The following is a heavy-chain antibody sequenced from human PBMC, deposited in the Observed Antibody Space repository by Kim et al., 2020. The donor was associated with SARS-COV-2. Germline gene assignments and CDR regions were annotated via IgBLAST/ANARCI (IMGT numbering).Heavy chain of an antibody. J-gene: IGHJ6*02. V-gene: IGHV3-53*01. CDR3: ARGPVPRSYYYYYGMDV. D-gene: IGHD2-2*01. Sequence: VEGRFTISRDNSRDTLYLQMNSLRAEDTAEYYCARGPVPRSYYYYYGMDVWGQGTTVTVSS.